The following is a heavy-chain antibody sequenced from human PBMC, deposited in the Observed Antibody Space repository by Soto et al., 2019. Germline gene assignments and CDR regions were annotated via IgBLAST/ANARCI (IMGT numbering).Heavy chain of an antibody. CDR3: ARGVSAGVDY. CDR1: GYSFTSLD. J-gene: IGHJ4*02. Sequence: QVQLVQSGAEVREPGASVKVSCKASGYSFTSLDXXWVRQTAGQGLEWMGWMQPSTGRTGYAQKFQGRVTMTRDTSINTAYMELTTLTSDDTAFYYCARGVSAGVDYWGQGTLVTVSS. CDR2: MQPSTGRT. D-gene: IGHD1-26*01. V-gene: IGHV1-8*01.